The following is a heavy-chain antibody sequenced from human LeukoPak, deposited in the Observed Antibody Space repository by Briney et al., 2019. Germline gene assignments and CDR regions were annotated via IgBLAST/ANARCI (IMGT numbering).Heavy chain of an antibody. V-gene: IGHV3-66*04. CDR2: IHGDGTI. CDR1: GFTVSNNF. D-gene: IGHD1-1*01. J-gene: IGHJ5*02. Sequence: GGSLRLSCVASGFTVSNNFMSWVRQAPGKGLEWLSIIHGDGTIYYADSVKGRFTISRDISRNTLDLQMNSLRAEDTAIYYCASQGATTTGSSWPFDHWGQGTLVAVSS. CDR3: ASQGATTTGSSWPFDH.